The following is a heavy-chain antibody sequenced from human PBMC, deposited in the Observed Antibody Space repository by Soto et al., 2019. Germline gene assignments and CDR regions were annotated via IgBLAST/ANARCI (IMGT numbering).Heavy chain of an antibody. CDR2: FYYSGST. CDR1: GGSVSGGSYF. D-gene: IGHD1-1*01. J-gene: IGHJ4*02. Sequence: QVQLQESGPGLVRPSETLSLTCTVSGGSVSGGSYFWSWVRQPPGKGLEWIGYFYYSGSTKYNPSLKSRVTILECTSKTQFSLKLNSVTAADTAVYYWAREGRMGTFDYWGQGALVTVSS. CDR3: AREGRMGTFDY. V-gene: IGHV4-61*01.